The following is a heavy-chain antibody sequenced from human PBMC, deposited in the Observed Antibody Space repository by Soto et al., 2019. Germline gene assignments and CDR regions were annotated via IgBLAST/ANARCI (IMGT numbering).Heavy chain of an antibody. J-gene: IGHJ5*02. CDR1: GGSISSGDYY. V-gene: IGHV4-30-4*01. Sequence: SETLSLTCTVSGGSISSGDYYWSWIRQPPGKGLEWIGYIYYSGSTYYNPSLKSRVTISVDTSKNQFSLKLSSVTAADTAVYYCARGRGCSGGSCYGWFDPWGQGTLVTVSS. D-gene: IGHD2-15*01. CDR3: ARGRGCSGGSCYGWFDP. CDR2: IYYSGST.